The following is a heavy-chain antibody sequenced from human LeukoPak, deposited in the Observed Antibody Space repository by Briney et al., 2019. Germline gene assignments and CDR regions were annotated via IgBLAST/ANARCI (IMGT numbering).Heavy chain of an antibody. D-gene: IGHD3-22*01. J-gene: IGHJ3*02. Sequence: ASVKVSCKASGYTFTSYYMHWVRQAPGQGLEWMGIINPSGGSTSYAQKFQGRVTITADESTSTAYMELSSLRSEDTAVYYCAASDFSYYYDSSGPEGAFDIWGQGTMVTVSS. CDR3: AASDFSYYYDSSGPEGAFDI. CDR2: INPSGGST. CDR1: GYTFTSYY. V-gene: IGHV1-46*01.